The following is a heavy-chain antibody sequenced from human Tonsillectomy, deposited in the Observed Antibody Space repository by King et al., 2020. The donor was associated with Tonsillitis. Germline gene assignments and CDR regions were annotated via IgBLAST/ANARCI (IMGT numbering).Heavy chain of an antibody. D-gene: IGHD6-13*01. V-gene: IGHV3-33*08. Sequence: VQLVESGGGVVQPGRSLRLSCAASGFTFSSYGMHWVRQAPGKGLEGVAVIWVDGSNKYYGDSVKGRFTISRDNSRNTLYLQMNSLRAEDTAVYYCARDPGGSSSYWGQGTLVTVSS. J-gene: IGHJ4*02. CDR2: IWVDGSNK. CDR3: ARDPGGSSSY. CDR1: GFTFSSYG.